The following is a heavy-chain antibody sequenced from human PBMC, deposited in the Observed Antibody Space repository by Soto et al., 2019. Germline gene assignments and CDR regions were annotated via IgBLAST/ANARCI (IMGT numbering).Heavy chain of an antibody. CDR2: IRSQANSYAI. V-gene: IGHV3-73*02. CDR1: GFTFSGSA. Sequence: EVQLVESGGGLVQPGGSLKLSCAGSGFTFSGSAIHWVRQSSGKGLEWVGRIRSQANSYAIAYGASVKGRFTISRDDSKNTAHLQMNSLKTEDPAVYYCTRHPSWMDVGGQGTTVTVSS. J-gene: IGHJ6*02. D-gene: IGHD2-2*01. CDR3: TRHPSWMDV.